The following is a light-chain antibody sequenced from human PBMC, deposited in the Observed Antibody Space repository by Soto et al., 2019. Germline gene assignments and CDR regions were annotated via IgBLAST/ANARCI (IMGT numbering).Light chain of an antibody. CDR1: QSVSTD. V-gene: IGKV3-11*01. Sequence: EIVMTQSPATLSVSPGERASLSCRASQSVSTDLAWYQQKPAQAPRLLIYDASNRATGIPARFSGSGSGTDFTLTISSLEPEDFAVYYCQQRSNWPWTFGQGTKVDI. CDR2: DAS. CDR3: QQRSNWPWT. J-gene: IGKJ1*01.